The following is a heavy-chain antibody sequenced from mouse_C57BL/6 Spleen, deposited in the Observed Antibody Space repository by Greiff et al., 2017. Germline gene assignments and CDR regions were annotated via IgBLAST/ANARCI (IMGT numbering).Heavy chain of an antibody. CDR1: GYTFTSYW. Sequence: VQLQQPGAELVKPGASVKLSCKASGYTFTSYWMQWVKQRPGQGLEWIGEIDPSDSYTNYNQKFKGKATLTVDTSSSTAYMQLSSLTSEDSAVYYCARRGDYGSRYFDVWGTGTTVTVSS. D-gene: IGHD1-1*01. CDR2: IDPSDSYT. J-gene: IGHJ1*03. CDR3: ARRGDYGSRYFDV. V-gene: IGHV1-50*01.